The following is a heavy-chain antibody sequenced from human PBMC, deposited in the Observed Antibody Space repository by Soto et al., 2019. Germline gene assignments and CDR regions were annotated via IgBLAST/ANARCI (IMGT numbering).Heavy chain of an antibody. V-gene: IGHV3-23*01. CDR3: AKTAVAGTGMDV. J-gene: IGHJ6*02. Sequence: SHSYRAAEGSFSDYAMSWVRQAPGKGLEWVSVISESGGSTHYADSVKGRFTISRDNSKNTLYLQMNSLRAEDTAVYYCAKTAVAGTGMDVWGQATTLAFSS. CDR2: ISESGGST. CDR1: EGSFSDYA. D-gene: IGHD6-19*01.